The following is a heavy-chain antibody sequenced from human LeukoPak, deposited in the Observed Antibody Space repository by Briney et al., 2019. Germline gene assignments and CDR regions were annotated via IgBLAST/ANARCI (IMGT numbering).Heavy chain of an antibody. J-gene: IGHJ6*02. CDR1: GGSISSYY. V-gene: IGHV4-59*08. Sequence: SETLSLTCTVSGGSISSYYWSWIRQPPGKGLEWIGYIYYSGSTNYNPSLKSRVTISVDTSKSQFSLKLSSVTAADTAVYYCARGNRYYYDSSGPSDVWGQGTTVTVSS. CDR2: IYYSGST. D-gene: IGHD3-22*01. CDR3: ARGNRYYYDSSGPSDV.